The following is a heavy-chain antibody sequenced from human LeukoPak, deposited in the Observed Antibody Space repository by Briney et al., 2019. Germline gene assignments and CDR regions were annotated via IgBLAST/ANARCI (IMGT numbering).Heavy chain of an antibody. CDR1: GDSTNTYF. Sequence: KSSETLSPTCTISGDSTNTYFWSWIRQPPGKGLEWIGYFYYTGTTNYNPSLKSRVTISVDTSKNQFSLKVNSVTAADTGVYYCASKSTDHGELRFDYWGQGTLVTVSS. CDR3: ASKSTDHGELRFDY. J-gene: IGHJ4*02. V-gene: IGHV4-59*01. D-gene: IGHD4-17*01. CDR2: FYYTGTT.